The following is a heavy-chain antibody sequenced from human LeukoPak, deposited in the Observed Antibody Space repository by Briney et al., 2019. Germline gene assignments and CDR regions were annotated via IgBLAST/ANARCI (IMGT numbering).Heavy chain of an antibody. CDR2: ISGSGSNK. J-gene: IGHJ4*02. D-gene: IGHD3-16*01. CDR1: GFTFTTYA. CDR3: AENSHVDYIWGAPL. Sequence: PGGSLRLSCAASGFTFTTYAMSWLRQAPGKGLEWVSGISGSGSNKYYADSVKGRFTISRDNSKNTLYLQLNLLRVEDTAVYYFAENSHVDYIWGAPLWGQRTLLTVS. V-gene: IGHV3-23*01.